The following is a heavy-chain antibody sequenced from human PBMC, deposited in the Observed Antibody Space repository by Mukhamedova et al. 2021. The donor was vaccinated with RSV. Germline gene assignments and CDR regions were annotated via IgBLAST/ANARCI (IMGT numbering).Heavy chain of an antibody. Sequence: VRQAPGKGLKWVSSISSSSSYIYYADSVKGRFTISRDNAKNSLYLQMNSLRAEDTAVYYCARGPYSSNMYYFDYWGQGTLVTVSS. CDR2: ISSSSSYI. V-gene: IGHV3-21*06. CDR3: ARGPYSSNMYYFDY. D-gene: IGHD6-19*01. J-gene: IGHJ4*02.